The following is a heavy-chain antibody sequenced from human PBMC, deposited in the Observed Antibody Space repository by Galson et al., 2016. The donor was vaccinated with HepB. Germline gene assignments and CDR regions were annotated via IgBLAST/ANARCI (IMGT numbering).Heavy chain of an antibody. Sequence: SVKVSCKASGYAFNTYAISWVRQAPGQGLEWMGWISAYNGNTNYEQKFQGRVTMTTDTSTTTAHMELRSLRSEDTAVYYCVRDVTGGNYGRDYLPFDYWGQGTLVTVSA. CDR2: ISAYNGNT. CDR3: VRDVTGGNYGRDYLPFDY. V-gene: IGHV1-18*01. J-gene: IGHJ4*02. CDR1: GYAFNTYA. D-gene: IGHD3-10*01.